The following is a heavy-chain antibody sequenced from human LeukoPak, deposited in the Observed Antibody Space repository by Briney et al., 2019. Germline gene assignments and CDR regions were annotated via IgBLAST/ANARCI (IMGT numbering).Heavy chain of an antibody. J-gene: IGHJ3*02. V-gene: IGHV4-59*01. CDR2: IYYSGST. CDR3: ARGSGLAYAFDI. CDR1: GGSISSYY. D-gene: IGHD3-10*01. Sequence: PSETLSLTCTVSGGSISSYYWSWIRQPPGKGLEWIGYIYYSGSTNYNPSLKSRVTISVDTSKNQFSLKLSSVTAADTAVYYCARGSGLAYAFDIWGQGTMVTVSS.